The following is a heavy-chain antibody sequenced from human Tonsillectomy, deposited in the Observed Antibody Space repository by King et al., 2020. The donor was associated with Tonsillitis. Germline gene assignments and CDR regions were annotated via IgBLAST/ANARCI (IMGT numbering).Heavy chain of an antibody. CDR2: ISYDGSNK. CDR3: ATSKVAGQYYYYYGMDV. J-gene: IGHJ6*02. V-gene: IGHV3-30*04. D-gene: IGHD2-15*01. Sequence: VQLVQSGGGVVQPGRSLRLSCAASGFTFSSYAMHWVRQAPGKGLEWVAVISYDGSNKYYADSVKGRFTISRDNSKKTRYLQMNSLRAEDTAVYHCATSKVAGQYYYYYGMDVWGQGTTVTVSS. CDR1: GFTFSSYA.